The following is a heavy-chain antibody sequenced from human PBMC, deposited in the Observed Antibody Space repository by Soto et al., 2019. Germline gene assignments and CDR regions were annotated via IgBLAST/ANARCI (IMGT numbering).Heavy chain of an antibody. CDR3: ARDKLTGLFDY. D-gene: IGHD2-8*02. V-gene: IGHV4-34*01. J-gene: IGHJ4*02. Sequence: WKTRSLTWAVNGASFSGYYWTWIRQPPGTGREWIGEINHSGSTNYNPSLKSRVTISVDTSKNQFSLKLTSVAAADTAVYYCARDKLTGLFDYWGQGTLVTVS. CDR1: GASFSGYY. CDR2: INHSGST.